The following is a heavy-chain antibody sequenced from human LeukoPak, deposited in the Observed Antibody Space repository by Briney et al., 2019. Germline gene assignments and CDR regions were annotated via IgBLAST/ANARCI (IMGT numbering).Heavy chain of an antibody. D-gene: IGHD1-1*01. CDR1: GFTFSINP. V-gene: IGHV3-23*01. CDR3: ATTKPARRCFDY. Sequence: GGSLRLSCARSGFTFSINPPSWLRQSPGKGLEWVSSINPSGGNTYYADSVRARFTIHRNSSKNTLYLQMTTLRAGDTAVYYCATTKPARRCFDYWGEGALVTVSS. CDR2: INPSGGNT. J-gene: IGHJ4*02.